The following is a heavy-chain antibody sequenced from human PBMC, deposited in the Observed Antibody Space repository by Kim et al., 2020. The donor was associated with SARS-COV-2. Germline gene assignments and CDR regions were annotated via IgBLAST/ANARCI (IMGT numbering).Heavy chain of an antibody. CDR3: ATLGGYSSSNY. D-gene: IGHD1-26*01. CDR1: GGILRSYP. J-gene: IGHJ4*02. CDR2: IVPFSGTS. Sequence: SVKVSCKASGGILRSYPLSWVRRAPGQGLEWMGAIVPFSGTSTYAQRFQGRCAISADDSTNTAYMELSSLRSDDTAVYFCATLGGYSSSNYWGQGSLVTVSS. V-gene: IGHV1-69*13.